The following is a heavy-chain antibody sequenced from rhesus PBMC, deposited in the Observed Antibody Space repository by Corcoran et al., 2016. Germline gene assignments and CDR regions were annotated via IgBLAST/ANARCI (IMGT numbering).Heavy chain of an antibody. D-gene: IGHD1-44*01. V-gene: IGHV4-80*01. CDR3: ARYLRGTSYFDY. CDR2: INGNSGST. J-gene: IGHJ4*01. Sequence: QVQLQESGPGLVKPSETLSLTCTVSGGSFSSYWWSWIRQPPGKGLEWIGEINGNSGSTTYNPSLKSRVTISKDASKNQFSLKLTSVTAADTAFYYCARYLRGTSYFDYWGQGVLVTVSS. CDR1: GGSFSSYW.